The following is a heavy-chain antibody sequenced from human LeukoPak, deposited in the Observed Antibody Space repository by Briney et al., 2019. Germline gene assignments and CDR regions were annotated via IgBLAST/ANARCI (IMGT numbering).Heavy chain of an antibody. CDR1: GFTFSSYG. Sequence: GGSLRLSCAASGFTFSSYGMHWVRQAPGKGLEWVAVISYDGSDKYYADSVKGRFTISRDNSKKTLYLQMNSLRAEDMALYYCASAPGIAAAGIGAFDIWGQGTMVIVSS. CDR3: ASAPGIAAAGIGAFDI. J-gene: IGHJ3*02. V-gene: IGHV3-30*03. CDR2: ISYDGSDK. D-gene: IGHD6-13*01.